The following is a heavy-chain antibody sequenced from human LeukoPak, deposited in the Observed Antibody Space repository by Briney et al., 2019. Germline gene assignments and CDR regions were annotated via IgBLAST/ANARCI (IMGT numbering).Heavy chain of an antibody. CDR3: ARHAAEDDILTGYYRYYYYYMDV. D-gene: IGHD3-9*01. Sequence: GGSLRLSCAASGFTFSDYYMSWIRQAPGKGLEWVSYISSSGSTIYYADSVKGRFTISRDNAKNSLYLQMNSLRAEDTAVYYCARHAAEDDILTGYYRYYYYYMDVWGKGTTVTISS. CDR1: GFTFSDYY. CDR2: ISSSGSTI. J-gene: IGHJ6*03. V-gene: IGHV3-11*01.